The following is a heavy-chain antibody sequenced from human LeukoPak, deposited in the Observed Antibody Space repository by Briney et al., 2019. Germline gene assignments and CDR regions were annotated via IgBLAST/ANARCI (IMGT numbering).Heavy chain of an antibody. D-gene: IGHD5-12*01. V-gene: IGHV3-7*03. J-gene: IGHJ4*02. CDR1: GFTFRSYW. Sequence: GGSLRLSCAASGFTFRSYWMSWVRQAPGKGLEWVANIKQDGSEKPSVDSVEGRFIISRDNAKESLYLQMDSLRAEDTAVYYCAREVYSGSYFDYWGQGTLVTVSS. CDR2: IKQDGSEK. CDR3: AREVYSGSYFDY.